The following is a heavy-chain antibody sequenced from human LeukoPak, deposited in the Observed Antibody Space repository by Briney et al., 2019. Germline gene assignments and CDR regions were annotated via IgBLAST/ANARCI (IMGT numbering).Heavy chain of an antibody. CDR1: GYTFTSYY. CDR3: ARDRCSNTSCYLDYYYGMDV. D-gene: IGHD2-2*01. V-gene: IGHV1-46*01. Sequence: ASVKVSCKASGYTFTSYYMHWVRQAPRQGLEWMGIINPSGGSTSYAQKFQGRVTMTRDTSTSTVYMELSSLRSEDTAVYYCARDRCSNTSCYLDYYYGMDVWGQGTTVTVSS. J-gene: IGHJ6*02. CDR2: INPSGGST.